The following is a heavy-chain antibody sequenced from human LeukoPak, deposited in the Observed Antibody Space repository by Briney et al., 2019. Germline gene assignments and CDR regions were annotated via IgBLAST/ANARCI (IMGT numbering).Heavy chain of an antibody. CDR2: INWNGGST. Sequence: GGSLRLSCAASGFIFDDYGMSWVRQAPGKGLEWVSGINWNGGSTGYADSVKGRFTISRDNAKNSLYLQMNSLRAEDTALYYCARDFWGSGQGGFDYWGQGTLVTVSS. V-gene: IGHV3-20*04. CDR1: GFIFDDYG. J-gene: IGHJ4*02. CDR3: ARDFWGSGQGGFDY. D-gene: IGHD3-10*01.